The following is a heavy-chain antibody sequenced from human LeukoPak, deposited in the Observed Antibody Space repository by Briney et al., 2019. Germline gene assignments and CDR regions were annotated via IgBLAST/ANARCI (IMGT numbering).Heavy chain of an antibody. J-gene: IGHJ4*02. D-gene: IGHD4-17*01. CDR3: ARSYGDFAKRSDS. CDR2: IYESGST. V-gene: IGHV4-39*01. CDR1: GGSISSGRYY. Sequence: SETLSLTCTVSGGSISSGRYYWAWIRQPPGKGLEWIGTIYESGSTYYNPSLQSRVSISVDTSKNQFSLKLNSVTAADTAVYYCARSYGDFAKRSDSWGQGTLVTVSS.